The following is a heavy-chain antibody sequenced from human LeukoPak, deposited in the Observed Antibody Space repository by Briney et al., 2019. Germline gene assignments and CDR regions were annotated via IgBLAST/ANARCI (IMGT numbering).Heavy chain of an antibody. Sequence: GGSLRLSCAASGFTFNSYSMNWVRQAPGKGLEWVSSISSSSSSYIYYADSVKGRFTISRDNAKNSLYLQMNSLRAEDTAVYYCARRAGAYSHPYDYWGQGTLVTVSS. V-gene: IGHV3-21*04. CDR1: GFTFNSYS. CDR3: ARRAGAYSHPYDY. J-gene: IGHJ4*02. D-gene: IGHD4/OR15-4a*01. CDR2: ISSSSSSYI.